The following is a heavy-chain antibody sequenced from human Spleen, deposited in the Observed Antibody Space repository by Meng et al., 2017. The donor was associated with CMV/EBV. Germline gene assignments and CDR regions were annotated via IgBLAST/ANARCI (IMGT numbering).Heavy chain of an antibody. CDR2: IYWNDDK. J-gene: IGHJ4*02. D-gene: IGHD3-10*01. V-gene: IGHV2-5*01. Sequence: SGPTLVKPTQTLTLTCTFSGFSFTSYGVGVGWVRQPPGKALEWLALIYWNDDKRYSPSLKNRFTITKDTSRNRVVLTMTNLDPADTATYYCAHSARYYSSGIYYVPFDYWGQGTLVTVSS. CDR3: AHSARYYSSGIYYVPFDY. CDR1: GFSFTSYGVG.